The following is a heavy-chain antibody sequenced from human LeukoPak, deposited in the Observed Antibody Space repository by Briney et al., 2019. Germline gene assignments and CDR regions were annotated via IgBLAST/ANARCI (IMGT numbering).Heavy chain of an antibody. CDR3: ARDRGRLVAAAGLEGYYFDY. V-gene: IGHV3-21*01. J-gene: IGHJ4*02. CDR1: GFTFSSYN. Sequence: KTGGSLRLSCAASGFTFSSYNMNWLRQAPGKGLEWVSSISHGSGSIYYADSVKGRFAISRDNAKNSLYLQMNSLRAEDTAVYYCARDRGRLVAAAGLEGYYFDYWGQGTLVTVSS. D-gene: IGHD6-13*01. CDR2: ISHGSGSI.